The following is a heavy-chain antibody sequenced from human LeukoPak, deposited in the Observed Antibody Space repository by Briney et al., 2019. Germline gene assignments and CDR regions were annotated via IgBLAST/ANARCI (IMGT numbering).Heavy chain of an antibody. CDR1: GFTFSSYA. V-gene: IGHV3-30-3*01. CDR2: ISYDGSNK. J-gene: IGHJ4*02. D-gene: IGHD2-21*02. CDR3: ARAQFGDCLDY. Sequence: GGSLRLSRAASGFTFSSYAMHWVRQAPGKGLEWVAVISYDGSNKYYADSVKGRFTISRDNSKNTLYLQMNSLRAEDTAVYYCARAQFGDCLDYWGQGTLVTVSS.